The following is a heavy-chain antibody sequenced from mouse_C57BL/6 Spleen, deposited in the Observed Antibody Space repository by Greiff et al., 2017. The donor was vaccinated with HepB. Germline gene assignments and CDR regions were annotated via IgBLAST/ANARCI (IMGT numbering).Heavy chain of an antibody. CDR1: GYTFTDYN. V-gene: IGHV1-22*01. CDR3: AISTGSYYFDY. Sequence: VQLKQSGPELVKPGASVKMSCKASGYTFTDYNMHWVKQSHGKSLEWIGYINPNNGGTSYNQKFKGKATLTVNKSSSTAYMELRSLTSEDSAVYYCAISTGSYYFDYWGQGTTLTVSS. J-gene: IGHJ2*01. CDR2: INPNNGGT. D-gene: IGHD4-1*02.